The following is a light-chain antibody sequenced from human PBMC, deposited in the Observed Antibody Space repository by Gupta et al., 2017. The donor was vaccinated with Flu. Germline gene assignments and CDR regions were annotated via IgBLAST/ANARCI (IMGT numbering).Light chain of an antibody. V-gene: IGKV1-39*01. J-gene: IGKJ4*01. Sequence: DIQINQFPSSLSASVGDRVTITCRASQSISNHLNWYQQNPGNAPNLLIYGASTSQSGVPSRFSGTRSGTEFSLTISSLQPEDSATYYCQQSYSAPLTFGGGTKVEI. CDR3: QQSYSAPLT. CDR2: GAS. CDR1: QSISNH.